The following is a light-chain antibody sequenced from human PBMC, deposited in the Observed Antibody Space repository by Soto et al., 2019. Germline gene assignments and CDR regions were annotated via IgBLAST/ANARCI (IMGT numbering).Light chain of an antibody. Sequence: TFLSHDRSCSVSPGCTFTLTCGLTSGSVLTSYYPTWYQQTPGQAPRTIIYSTNINSSGVPDRFSGSILGNKAALTITGAQADDEYDYYCELYVGNGNVVLGGGTQMTAL. CDR1: SGSVLTSYY. CDR2: STN. CDR3: ELYVGNGNVV. V-gene: IGLV8-61*01. J-gene: IGLJ2*01.